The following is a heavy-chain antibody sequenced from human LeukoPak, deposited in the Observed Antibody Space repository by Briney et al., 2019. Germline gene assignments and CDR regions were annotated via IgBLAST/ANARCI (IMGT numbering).Heavy chain of an antibody. CDR1: GFTFSTYA. J-gene: IGHJ4*02. D-gene: IGHD3-22*01. Sequence: GGSLRLSCAASGFTFSTYAMSWVRQAPGKGLEWVSVISGTGGSTNYADSVKGRFTISRDYSKSTLYVQMNSLRVEDTAVYYCAREPGPYYYYDSSGYLIYWGQGTLVTVSS. CDR2: ISGTGGST. V-gene: IGHV3-23*01. CDR3: AREPGPYYYYDSSGYLIY.